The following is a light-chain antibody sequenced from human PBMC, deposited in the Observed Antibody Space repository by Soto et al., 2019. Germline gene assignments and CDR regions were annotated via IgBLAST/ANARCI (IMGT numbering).Light chain of an antibody. V-gene: IGKV3-20*01. J-gene: IGKJ1*01. CDR1: HSISSSY. CDR3: QQYGSSPPWT. CDR2: GAS. Sequence: EIVLTQSPGTLSLSPGERATLSCRASHSISSSYLAWYQQKPGQAPRLLIYGASSRATGIPDRFSGSGSGTDFTLTISRLEPEDFAVYYCQQYGSSPPWTFGQRTKVEIK.